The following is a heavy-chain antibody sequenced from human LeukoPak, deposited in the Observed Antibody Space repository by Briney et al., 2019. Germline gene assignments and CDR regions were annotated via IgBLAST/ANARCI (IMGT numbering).Heavy chain of an antibody. CDR2: IYPGDSDT. Sequence: GESLKISCKGSGYSFTTYWIAWVRHMPGKGLEWMGLIYPGDSDTRYSPSFQGQVTISADKSISTAYLQWSSLKASDTAMYYCARRMYSPGPFDYWGQGTLVTVSS. V-gene: IGHV5-51*01. J-gene: IGHJ4*02. CDR1: GYSFTTYW. D-gene: IGHD2-15*01. CDR3: ARRMYSPGPFDY.